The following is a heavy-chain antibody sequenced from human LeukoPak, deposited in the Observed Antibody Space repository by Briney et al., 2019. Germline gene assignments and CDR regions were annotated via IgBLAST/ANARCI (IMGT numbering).Heavy chain of an antibody. J-gene: IGHJ4*02. V-gene: IGHV3-73*01. D-gene: IGHD3-3*01. CDR2: IRSKANSYAT. CDR3: TRHIFGQDY. CDR1: GFTFSGSA. Sequence: GGSLKLSCAASGFTFSGSAMHWIRQASGKGLEWVGRIRSKANSYATAYAASVKGRFTISRDDSKNTAYLQMNSLKTEDTAVYYCTRHIFGQDYWGQGTLVTVSS.